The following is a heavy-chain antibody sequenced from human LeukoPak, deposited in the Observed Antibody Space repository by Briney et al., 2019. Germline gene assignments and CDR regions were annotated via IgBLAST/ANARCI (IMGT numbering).Heavy chain of an antibody. CDR2: ISSSSSYI. V-gene: IGHV3-21*01. Sequence: GRPLRLSCAASGFTFSSYSMNWVRQAPGKGLEWVSSISSSSSYIYYADSVKGRFTISRDNAKNSLYLQMNSLRAEDTAVYYCARGGVFGRLGYWGQGTLVTVSS. CDR1: GFTFSSYS. J-gene: IGHJ4*02. CDR3: ARGGVFGRLGY. D-gene: IGHD3-10*01.